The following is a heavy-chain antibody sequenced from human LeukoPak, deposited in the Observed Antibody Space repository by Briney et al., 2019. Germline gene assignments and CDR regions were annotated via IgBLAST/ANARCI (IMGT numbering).Heavy chain of an antibody. CDR2: ISYRSSPI. Sequence: GGSLRLSCTASGFAFSDCDMSWVRQAPGKGLEWVSSISYRSSPIYYADSVKGRFTISRDNAKNSLYLQMDSLRAGDTAVYYCARAYPPLRTAAAGDQWGQGTLVTVSS. D-gene: IGHD6-13*01. J-gene: IGHJ4*02. CDR3: ARAYPPLRTAAAGDQ. V-gene: IGHV3-21*01. CDR1: GFAFSDCD.